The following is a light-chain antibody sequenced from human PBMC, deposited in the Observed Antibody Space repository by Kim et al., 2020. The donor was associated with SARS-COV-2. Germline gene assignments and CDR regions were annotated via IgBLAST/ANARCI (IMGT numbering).Light chain of an antibody. CDR2: ANN. V-gene: IGLV1-40*01. CDR1: RSNIGEGYE. Sequence: RGHMSGTGTRSNIGEGYEVHWYQHLPGTAPKPLIYANNYRPSGVPDRFSGSNSGTSASLAITGLQADDEADYYCQSYDRSLSGWVFGGGTQLTVL. CDR3: QSYDRSLSGWV. J-gene: IGLJ3*02.